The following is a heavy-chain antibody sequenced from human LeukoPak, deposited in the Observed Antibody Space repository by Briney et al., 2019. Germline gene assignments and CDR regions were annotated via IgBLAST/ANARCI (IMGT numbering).Heavy chain of an antibody. CDR1: GFTFSSYG. V-gene: IGHV3-30*02. Sequence: GGSLRLSCAASGFTFSSYGMHWVRQAPGKGLEWVALIWYDGTNKYYADSVKGRFTISRDNSKNTLYLQMNSLRAEDTAVYYCAKAGSSGWYGDYWGQGTLVTVSS. CDR3: AKAGSSGWYGDY. D-gene: IGHD6-19*01. CDR2: IWYDGTNK. J-gene: IGHJ4*02.